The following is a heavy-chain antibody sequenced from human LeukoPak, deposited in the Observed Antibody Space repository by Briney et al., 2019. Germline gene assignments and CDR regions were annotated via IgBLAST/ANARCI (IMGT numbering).Heavy chain of an antibody. CDR3: ARGGLRFLEWLPYWFDP. CDR2: INHSGST. D-gene: IGHD3-3*01. Sequence: SETLSLTCAVYGGSFSGYYWSWIRQPPGKGLEWIGEINHSGSTNYNPPLKSRVTISVDTSKNQFSLKLSSVTAADTAVYYCARGGLRFLEWLPYWFDPWGQGTLVTVSS. J-gene: IGHJ5*02. CDR1: GGSFSGYY. V-gene: IGHV4-34*01.